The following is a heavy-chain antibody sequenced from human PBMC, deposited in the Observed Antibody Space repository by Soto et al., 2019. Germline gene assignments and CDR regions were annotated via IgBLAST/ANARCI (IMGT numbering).Heavy chain of an antibody. CDR3: ARTRYYGSGSYYNPFDY. J-gene: IGHJ4*02. CDR2: IIPIFGTA. V-gene: IGHV1-69*01. CDR1: GGTFSSYA. D-gene: IGHD3-10*01. Sequence: QVQLVQSGAEVKKPGSSVKVSCKASGGTFSSYAISWVRQAPGQGLEWMGGIIPIFGTANYAQKFQGRVTITADESTSTAYMELSSLRSEDTAVYYCARTRYYGSGSYYNPFDYWGQGTLVTVSS.